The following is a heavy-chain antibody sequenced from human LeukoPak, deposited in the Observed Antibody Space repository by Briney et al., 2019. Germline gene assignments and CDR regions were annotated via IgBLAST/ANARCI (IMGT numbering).Heavy chain of an antibody. CDR2: INHSGSS. Sequence: SETLSLTCTVYGGSFGAYYWSWLRQPPGKGLEWIGEINHSGSSDYNPSLKSRVTISVDKFKNQFSLKLSSVTAADTAVYYCARGYSSSWYAYWGQGTLVTVSS. J-gene: IGHJ4*02. CDR3: ARGYSSSWYAY. D-gene: IGHD6-13*01. V-gene: IGHV4-34*01. CDR1: GGSFGAYY.